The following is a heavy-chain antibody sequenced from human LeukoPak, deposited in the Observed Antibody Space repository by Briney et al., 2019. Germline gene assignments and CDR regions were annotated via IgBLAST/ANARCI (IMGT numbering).Heavy chain of an antibody. V-gene: IGHV1-2*06. Sequence: ASVKVSCKASGYTFSDYYLHWVRLAPGQGLEWMGRISPNSGGTDYAQKFQGKVTMTRDASISTVYMNLNRLRADDTAIYYCARQLETTSWFDYWGQGTVVIVSS. J-gene: IGHJ4*02. CDR1: GYTFSDYY. CDR2: ISPNSGGT. D-gene: IGHD2-2*01. CDR3: ARQLETTSWFDY.